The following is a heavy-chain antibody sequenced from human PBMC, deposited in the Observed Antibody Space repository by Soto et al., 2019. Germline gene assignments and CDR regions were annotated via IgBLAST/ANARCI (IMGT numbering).Heavy chain of an antibody. V-gene: IGHV3-23*01. CDR1: GFTFSSYA. CDR2: ISGSGGST. J-gene: IGHJ4*02. Sequence: PGGSLRLSCAASGFTFSSYAMSWVRQAPGKGLECVSPISGSGGSTYYADSVKGRFTISRDNSKNTLYLQMNGLRAEDTAVYYCEKITGDTRGGFDSSGQATLVTVPS. CDR3: EKITGDTRGGFDS. D-gene: IGHD1-26*01.